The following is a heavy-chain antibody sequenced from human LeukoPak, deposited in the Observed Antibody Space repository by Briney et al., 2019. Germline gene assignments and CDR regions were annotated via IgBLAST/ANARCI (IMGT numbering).Heavy chain of an antibody. CDR1: CG. Sequence: CGMNWVRQAPGKGPEWLANIKQDGSEQHYVDSVKGRFTISGDNAKNSLYLQMDSLRAEDMALYYCARDGWAHGAFDYWGQGCWSPSPQ. CDR2: IKQDGSEQ. J-gene: IGHJ4*02. V-gene: IGHV3-7*01. D-gene: IGHD3-10*01. CDR3: ARDGWAHGAFDY.